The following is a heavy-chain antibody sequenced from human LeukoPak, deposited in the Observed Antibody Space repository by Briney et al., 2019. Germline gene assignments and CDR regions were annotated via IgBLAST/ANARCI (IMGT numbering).Heavy chain of an antibody. CDR2: ISSSSSTI. D-gene: IGHD3-16*01. CDR3: ARGPYYDYLLYYFDY. Sequence: GGSLRLSCAASGFTFSSYSMNWVRQAPGKGLEWVSYISSSSSTIYYVDSVKGRFTISRDNAKNSLYLQMNSLRDEDTAVYYCARGPYYDYLLYYFDYWGQGTLVTVSS. J-gene: IGHJ4*02. CDR1: GFTFSSYS. V-gene: IGHV3-48*02.